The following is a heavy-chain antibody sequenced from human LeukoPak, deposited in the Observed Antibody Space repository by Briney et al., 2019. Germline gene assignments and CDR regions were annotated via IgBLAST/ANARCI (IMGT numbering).Heavy chain of an antibody. D-gene: IGHD3-10*01. CDR3: ARVRGSPYYYHSMEV. J-gene: IGHJ6*03. CDR2: IYSGGST. Sequence: GGSLRVSCAASGFTVSSNYMSWVRQAPGKGLEWGSVIYSGGSTYYADPVKGRFTISRDHSKNTLYLQRNSLRGEQTAVYYFARVRGSPYYYHSMEVWGKGPTVTVP. CDR1: GFTVSSNY. V-gene: IGHV3-53*01.